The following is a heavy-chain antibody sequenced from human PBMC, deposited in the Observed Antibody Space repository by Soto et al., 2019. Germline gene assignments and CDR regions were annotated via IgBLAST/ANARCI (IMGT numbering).Heavy chain of an antibody. Sequence: XTLSLPCTVSGGSLSSYYWGWIRQPPGKGLEWIGYIYYSGSTNYNPSLKSRVTISVDTSKNQFSLKLSSVTAADTAVYYCARLKYSSGWNWFDPWGQGTLATVS. CDR1: GGSLSSYY. CDR3: ARLKYSSGWNWFDP. V-gene: IGHV4-59*01. J-gene: IGHJ5*02. D-gene: IGHD6-19*01. CDR2: IYYSGST.